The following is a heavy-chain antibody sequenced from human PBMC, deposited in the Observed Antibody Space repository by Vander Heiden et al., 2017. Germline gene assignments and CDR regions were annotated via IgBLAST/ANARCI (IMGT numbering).Heavy chain of an antibody. J-gene: IGHJ4*02. D-gene: IGHD5-18*01. CDR3: ATLTSDTAMAEIFDY. CDR2: IYYSGST. V-gene: IGHV4-39*01. CDR1: GGSISSSSYY. Sequence: QLQLQESGPGLVKPSETLSLTCTVSGGSISSSSYYWGWIRQPPGKGLEWIGSIYYSGSTYYNPSRKSRVTISVDTSKNQFSLKLSSVTAADTAVYYCATLTSDTAMAEIFDYWGQGTLVTVSS.